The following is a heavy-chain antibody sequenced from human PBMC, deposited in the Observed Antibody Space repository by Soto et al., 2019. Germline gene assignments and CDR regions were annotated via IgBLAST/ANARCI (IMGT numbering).Heavy chain of an antibody. CDR3: ARPSGSYLYYFDY. Sequence: SETLSLTCTVSGGSISSYYWGWIRQPPGKGLEWIGSIYYSGGTYYSPSLKSRVTMSVDTSKNQFSLKLSSVTAADTAVYYCARPSGSYLYYFDYWGQGTLVTVSS. CDR2: IYYSGGT. D-gene: IGHD1-26*01. V-gene: IGHV4-39*01. CDR1: GGSISSYY. J-gene: IGHJ4*02.